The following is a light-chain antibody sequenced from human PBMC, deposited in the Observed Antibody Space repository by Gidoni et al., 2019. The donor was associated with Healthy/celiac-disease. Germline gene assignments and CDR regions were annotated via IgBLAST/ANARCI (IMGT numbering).Light chain of an antibody. CDR1: QSISSY. V-gene: IGKV1-39*01. CDR3: QQSYSTPRRX. CDR2: AAS. J-gene: IGKJ4*01. Sequence: DIQMTQSPSSLSASVGDRGTITCGARQSISSYLNWYQQKPGKAPKLLIYAASSLQSGVPSRFSGSGSGTDFTLTISSLQPEDFATYYCQQSYSTPRRXXXGGTKVEIK.